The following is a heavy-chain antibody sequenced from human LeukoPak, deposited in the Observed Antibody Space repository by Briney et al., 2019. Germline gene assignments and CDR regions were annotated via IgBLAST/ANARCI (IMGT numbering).Heavy chain of an antibody. V-gene: IGHV4-59*01. Sequence: PSEALSLTCTVPGGSIRSYFWSWLRQPPGEGLERIGYIWDTEITDYNPSLKSRVTISLDTSKNHFSLKLRSVTAADTALYFCARGLVLATDDAFDIWGQGTLVTVSS. CDR1: GGSIRSYF. CDR3: ARGLVLATDDAFDI. J-gene: IGHJ3*02. D-gene: IGHD5-12*01. CDR2: IWDTEIT.